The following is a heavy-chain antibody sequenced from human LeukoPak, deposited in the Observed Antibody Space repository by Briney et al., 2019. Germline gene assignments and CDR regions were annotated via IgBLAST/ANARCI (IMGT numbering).Heavy chain of an antibody. CDR2: IYPGDSDT. CDR1: GYSFTSYW. Sequence: GGSLKISCKGSGYSFTSYWIGWVRQMPGKGLEWMGIIYPGDSDTRYSPSFQGQVTISADKSISTAYLQWSSLKASDTAMYYCARQGVEMATPRPFDYWGQGTLVTVSS. CDR3: ARQGVEMATPRPFDY. V-gene: IGHV5-51*01. J-gene: IGHJ4*02. D-gene: IGHD5-24*01.